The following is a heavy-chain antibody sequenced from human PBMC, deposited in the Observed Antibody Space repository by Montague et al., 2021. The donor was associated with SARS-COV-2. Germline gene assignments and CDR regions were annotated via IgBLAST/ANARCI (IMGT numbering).Heavy chain of an antibody. Sequence: SETLSLTCTVSGGSIIGYYWSWIRQSPGKRLEWIGYIYSTGSSDYNPSLESRVTMSIDMSKNQFSLNLTSVTAADTAVYYCARRGGWPYFDFWSQGTLVTVSS. J-gene: IGHJ4*02. D-gene: IGHD6-19*01. V-gene: IGHV4-59*08. CDR2: IYSTGSS. CDR3: ARRGGWPYFDF. CDR1: GGSIIGYY.